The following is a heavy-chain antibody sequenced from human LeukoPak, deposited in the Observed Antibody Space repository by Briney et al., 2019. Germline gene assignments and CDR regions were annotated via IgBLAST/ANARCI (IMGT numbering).Heavy chain of an antibody. CDR2: IKQDGSHK. CDR1: GFSLRSNW. D-gene: IGHD6-19*01. CDR3: ARDGSQWLDFDY. J-gene: IGHJ4*02. Sequence: SGGSLRLSCAASGFSLRSNWMSWVRQAPGKGLEWVANIKQDGSHKNYADSVKGRFTVSRDNAKNSLYLQMNSLRVEDTAVYYCARDGSQWLDFDYWGQGTLVTVSS. V-gene: IGHV3-7*01.